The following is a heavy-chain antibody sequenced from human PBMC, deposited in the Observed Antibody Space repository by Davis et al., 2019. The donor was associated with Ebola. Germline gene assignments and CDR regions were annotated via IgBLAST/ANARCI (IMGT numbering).Heavy chain of an antibody. Sequence: PGGSLRLSCAASGFTFSSYAMSWVRQAPGKGLEWVSAISGSGGSTYYADSVKGRFTISRDNSKNTLYLQMNSLRAEDTAVYYCAKKGAGSYYHYYGMDVWGQGTTVTVSS. CDR2: ISGSGGST. J-gene: IGHJ6*02. V-gene: IGHV3-23*01. CDR1: GFTFSSYA. D-gene: IGHD3-10*01. CDR3: AKKGAGSYYHYYGMDV.